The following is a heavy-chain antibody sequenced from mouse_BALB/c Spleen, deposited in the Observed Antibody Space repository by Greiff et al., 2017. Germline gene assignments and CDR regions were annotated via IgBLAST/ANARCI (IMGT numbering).Heavy chain of an antibody. CDR1: GYTFTSYW. D-gene: IGHD1-1*01. J-gene: IGHJ2*01. V-gene: IGHV1-87*01. CDR3: AREVITTVVATDY. Sequence: VKLQESGAELARPGASVKLSCKASGYTFTSYWMQWVKQRPGQGLEWIGAIYPGDGDTRYTQKFKGKATLTADKSSSTAYMQLSSLASEDSAVYYCAREVITTVVATDYWGQGTTLTVSS. CDR2: IYPGDGDT.